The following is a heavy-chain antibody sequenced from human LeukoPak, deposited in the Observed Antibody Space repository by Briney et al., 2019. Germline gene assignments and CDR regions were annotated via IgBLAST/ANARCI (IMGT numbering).Heavy chain of an antibody. J-gene: IGHJ4*02. CDR1: GFTFSSYT. CDR2: ISGSSTYT. D-gene: IGHD5-12*01. CDR3: ARVRGLYRDY. V-gene: IGHV3-21*01. Sequence: GGSLRLSCAASGFTFSSYTVNWVRQAPGKGLEWVSSISGSSTYTFYADSVMGRFTISRDNAKNSMYLHMSSLRAEDTAVYYCARVRGLYRDYWGQGILVTVSS.